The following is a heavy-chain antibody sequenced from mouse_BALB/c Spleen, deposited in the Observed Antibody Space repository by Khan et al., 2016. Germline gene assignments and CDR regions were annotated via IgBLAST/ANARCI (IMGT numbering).Heavy chain of an antibody. J-gene: IGHJ4*01. V-gene: IGHV3-6*02. D-gene: IGHD1-1*01. CDR3: AITTVAMDY. CDR1: GYSITSGYY. Sequence: EVQLQESGPDLVKPSQSLSLTCSVTGYSITSGYYWNWIRQFPGNKLEWMGYISYDGSNNYNPSLKNRISITRDTSKNQFFLKLNSVTTEDTATYYCAITTVAMDYWGQGTSVTVSS. CDR2: ISYDGSN.